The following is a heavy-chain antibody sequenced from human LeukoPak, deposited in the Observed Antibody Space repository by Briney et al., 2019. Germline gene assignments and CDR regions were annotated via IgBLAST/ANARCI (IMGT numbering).Heavy chain of an antibody. CDR1: GFMFNAYT. CDR2: ITWDGGSI. J-gene: IGHJ6*03. Sequence: PGGSLRLSCAASGFMFNAYTMHWVRQSPGKGLEWVSLITWDGGSIYYAQSVKGRFTISRDNAKNSLYLQMNSLRAEDTAVYYCARGSLFKYYYYYYMDVWGKGTTVTVSS. V-gene: IGHV3-43*01. CDR3: ARGSLFKYYYYYYMDV.